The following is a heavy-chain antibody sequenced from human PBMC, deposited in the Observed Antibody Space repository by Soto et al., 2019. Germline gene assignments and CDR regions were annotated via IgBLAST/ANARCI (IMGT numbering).Heavy chain of an antibody. CDR2: IYYSGST. D-gene: IGHD5-12*01. CDR3: AREEGGGYDHRWFDP. CDR1: GGSISSGGYY. V-gene: IGHV4-31*03. J-gene: IGHJ5*02. Sequence: QVQLQESGPGLVKPSQTLSLTCTVSGGSISSGGYYWSWIRQHPGKGLEWIGYIYYSGSTYYNPSLKGRVTXAXXXSXXQFSLKLSPVTAADTAVYYCAREEGGGYDHRWFDPWGQGTLVTVSS.